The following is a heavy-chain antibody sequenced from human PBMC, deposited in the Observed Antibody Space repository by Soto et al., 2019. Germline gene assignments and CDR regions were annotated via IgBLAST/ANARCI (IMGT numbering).Heavy chain of an antibody. V-gene: IGHV3-49*03. Sequence: GGSLRLSCTASGFTFGDYAMSWFRQAPGKGLEWVGFIRSNAYGGTTEYAASVKGRFTISREDSKSIAYLQMNSLKTEDTAVYYCSRDRRDGYIQIAVDDYYYGMDVWGQGTTVTVSS. CDR1: GFTFGDYA. CDR3: SRDRRDGYIQIAVDDYYYGMDV. CDR2: IRSNAYGGTT. J-gene: IGHJ6*02. D-gene: IGHD5-12*01.